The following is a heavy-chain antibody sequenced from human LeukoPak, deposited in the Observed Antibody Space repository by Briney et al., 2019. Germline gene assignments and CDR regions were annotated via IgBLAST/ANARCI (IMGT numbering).Heavy chain of an antibody. CDR2: IYPGDSDT. Sequence: GESLKISCKGSGYSFTSYWIGWVRQMPGKGLEWMGIIYPGDSDTRYSPSFQGQVTISADKSISTAYLQWGSLKASDTAMYYCARHIVLERGFSTNYGMDVWGQGTTVTVSS. V-gene: IGHV5-51*01. J-gene: IGHJ6*02. CDR3: ARHIVLERGFSTNYGMDV. CDR1: GYSFTSYW. D-gene: IGHD2-15*01.